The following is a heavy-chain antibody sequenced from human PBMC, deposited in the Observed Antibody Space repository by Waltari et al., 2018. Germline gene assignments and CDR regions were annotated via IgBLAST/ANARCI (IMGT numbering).Heavy chain of an antibody. CDR2: IYTSGST. CDR3: ARTGYSSSWGLFDY. V-gene: IGHV4-4*07. D-gene: IGHD6-13*01. J-gene: IGHJ4*02. Sequence: QVQLQESGPGLVKPTETLSLTCTVSGGSISSYYWSWIRQPAGKGLEWIGRIYTSGSTNYNPSLKSRVTMSVDTSKNQFSLKLSSVTAADTAVYYCARTGYSSSWGLFDYWGQGTLVTVSS. CDR1: GGSISSYY.